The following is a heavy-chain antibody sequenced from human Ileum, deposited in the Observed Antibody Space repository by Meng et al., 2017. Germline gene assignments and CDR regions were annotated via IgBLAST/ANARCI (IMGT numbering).Heavy chain of an antibody. V-gene: IGHV3-74*01. J-gene: IGHJ4*02. Sequence: EVRLVGSGGGLVSPGGSLTLSCAAFGFTFSTDSMHWVRQAPGKGLVWVSQIKPDGRTTAYADSVKGRFTISRDNAKSTLYLEMNGLRAEDAAVYYCARDWDWVVWDYWGQGTLVTVSS. CDR2: IKPDGRTT. D-gene: IGHD3/OR15-3a*01. CDR3: ARDWDWVVWDY. CDR1: GFTFSTDS.